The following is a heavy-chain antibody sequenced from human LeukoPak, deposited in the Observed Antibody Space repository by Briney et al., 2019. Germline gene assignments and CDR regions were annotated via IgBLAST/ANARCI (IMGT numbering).Heavy chain of an antibody. CDR3: AREGELTGLVDY. D-gene: IGHD7-27*01. V-gene: IGHV1-69*04. J-gene: IGHJ4*02. CDR1: GGTFSSYA. Sequence: VKVSCKASGGTFSSYAISWVRQAPGQGLEWMGRIIPILGIANYAQKFQGRVTITADKSTSTAYMELSSLRSEDTAVYYCAREGELTGLVDYWGQGTLVTVSS. CDR2: IIPILGIA.